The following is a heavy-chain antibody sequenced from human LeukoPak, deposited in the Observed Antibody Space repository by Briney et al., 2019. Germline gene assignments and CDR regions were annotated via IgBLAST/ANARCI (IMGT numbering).Heavy chain of an antibody. CDR3: AKPPPVLRYFDWLSSYYFDY. CDR1: GFTFSSYG. V-gene: IGHV3-30*18. J-gene: IGHJ4*02. D-gene: IGHD3-9*01. Sequence: GRSLRLSCAASGFTFSSYGMHWVRQAPGKGLEWVAVISYDGSNKYYADSVKGRFTISRDNSKNTLYLQMNSLRAEDTAVYYCAKPPPVLRYFDWLSSYYFDYWGQGTLVTVSS. CDR2: ISYDGSNK.